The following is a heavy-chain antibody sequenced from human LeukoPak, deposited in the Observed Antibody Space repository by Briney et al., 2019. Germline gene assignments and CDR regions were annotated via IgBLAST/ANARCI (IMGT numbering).Heavy chain of an antibody. D-gene: IGHD1-26*01. J-gene: IGHJ5*02. CDR2: MNPNSGNT. CDR1: GYTFTSYD. CDR3: ARGELPPGWFDP. Sequence: EASVKVSCKASGYTFTSYDINWVRQATGQGLEWMGWMNPNSGNTGYAQKFQGRVTMTRNTSISTAYMELSSLRSEDTAVYYCARGELPPGWFDPWGQGTLVTVSS. V-gene: IGHV1-8*01.